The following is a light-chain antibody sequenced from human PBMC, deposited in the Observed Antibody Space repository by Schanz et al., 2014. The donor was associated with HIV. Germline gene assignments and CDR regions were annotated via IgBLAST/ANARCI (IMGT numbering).Light chain of an antibody. CDR3: QQYDTWPPMYT. V-gene: IGKV3-15*01. CDR1: QSVSTY. Sequence: EIVLTQSPVILSLSPGERATLSCRASQSVSTYLAWYQQKPGQAPRLLIYGASTRATGVPARFSGSGSATEXXLTISSLQSEDFAIXYCQQYDTWPPMYTFGQGTKLEI. CDR2: GAS. J-gene: IGKJ2*01.